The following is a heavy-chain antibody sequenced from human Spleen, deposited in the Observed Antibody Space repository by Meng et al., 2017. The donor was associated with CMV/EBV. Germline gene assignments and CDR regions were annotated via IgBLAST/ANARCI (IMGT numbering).Heavy chain of an antibody. CDR2: INHSGST. D-gene: IGHD3-10*01. Sequence: SETLSLTCTVSGGSISSGGYYWSWIRQPPGKGLEWIGEINHSGSTNYNPSLKSRVTISVDTSKNQFSLKLSSVTAADTAVYYCARRTRGSGSYGYWGQGTLVTVSS. V-gene: IGHV4-39*07. CDR3: ARRTRGSGSYGY. CDR1: GGSISSGGYY. J-gene: IGHJ4*02.